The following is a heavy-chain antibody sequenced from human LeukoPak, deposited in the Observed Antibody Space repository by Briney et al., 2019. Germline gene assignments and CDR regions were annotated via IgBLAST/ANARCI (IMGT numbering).Heavy chain of an antibody. V-gene: IGHV3-74*01. CDR1: GFTFSSYW. CDR3: VRDMFGGRDY. D-gene: IGHD3-10*02. J-gene: IGHJ4*02. Sequence: GGSLRLSCAASGFTFSSYWMHWVRLVPGKGLAWVSRIDEFGSVTNSADSVQGRFSISRDNAKNALYLQMNSLRAEDTAVYYCVRDMFGGRDYWGQGTLVTVSS. CDR2: IDEFGSVT.